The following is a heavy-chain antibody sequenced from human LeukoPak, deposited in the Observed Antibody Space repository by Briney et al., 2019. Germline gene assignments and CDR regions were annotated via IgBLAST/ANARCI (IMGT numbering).Heavy chain of an antibody. V-gene: IGHV3-23*01. Sequence: GGSLRLSCAASGFTFSTYDMSWVRQAPGKGLEWVSTIIGSSIYNADYVKGRFTISRDNSKTTQYLKMKNLRREDTAIYYCATCISIFGGYYQYYYMDVWGKGTTVTVSS. J-gene: IGHJ6*03. CDR2: IIGSSI. D-gene: IGHD3-3*01. CDR3: ATCISIFGGYYQYYYMDV. CDR1: GFTFSTYD.